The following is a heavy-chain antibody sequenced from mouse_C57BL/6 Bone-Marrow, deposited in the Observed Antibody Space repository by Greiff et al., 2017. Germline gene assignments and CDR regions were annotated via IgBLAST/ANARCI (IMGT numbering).Heavy chain of an antibody. D-gene: IGHD1-1*01. Sequence: EVQRVESGGDLVRPGGSLKLSCAASGFTFSSYGMSWVRQTPDKRLEWVANISSGGSYTYYPDSVKGRFTISRANAKNTTYMQMSSLKSEDTAMDYWARHGDNYGSGCSYFDVWGTGTTVTVSA. CDR1: GFTFSSYG. V-gene: IGHV5-6*01. J-gene: IGHJ1*03. CDR3: ARHGDNYGSGCSYFDV. CDR2: ISSGGSYT.